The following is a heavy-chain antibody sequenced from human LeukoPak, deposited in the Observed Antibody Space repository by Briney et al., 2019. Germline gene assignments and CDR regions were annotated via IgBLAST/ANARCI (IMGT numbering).Heavy chain of an antibody. V-gene: IGHV3-23*01. CDR3: SDDRDAWPTTIYT. J-gene: IGHJ5*02. CDR1: GFTFSNYA. CDR2: ISSSSGGT. Sequence: GGSLRFSCAASGFTFSNYAVNWVRQAPGKGLEWVSAISSSSGGTYYADSVKVRFTISRDNSNNKLTLRVTSTRAENTVIYRSSDDRDAWPTTIYTSGQGTLVTAS. D-gene: IGHD1-1*01.